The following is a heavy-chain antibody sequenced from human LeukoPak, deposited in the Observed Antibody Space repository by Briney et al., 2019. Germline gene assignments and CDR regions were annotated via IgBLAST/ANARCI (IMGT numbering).Heavy chain of an antibody. CDR1: GYSISCGYY. Sequence: SETLSLTCTVSGYSISCGYYWGWIQQPPGKGLEWIGSIYHSGSTYYNPSLKSRVTISVDTSKNQFSLKLSSVTAADTAVYYCARLYYYGSGGRFYWFDPWGQGTLVTVSS. CDR3: ARLYYYGSGGRFYWFDP. J-gene: IGHJ5*02. CDR2: IYHSGST. D-gene: IGHD3-10*01. V-gene: IGHV4-38-2*02.